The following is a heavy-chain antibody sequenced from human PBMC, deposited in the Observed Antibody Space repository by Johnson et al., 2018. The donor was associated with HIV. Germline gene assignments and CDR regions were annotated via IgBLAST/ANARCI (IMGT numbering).Heavy chain of an antibody. Sequence: QVQLVESGGGVVQPGKSLRLSCAASRFTFSKYAMHWVRQAPGKGLEWVAVISYDATNKYYTDSVKGRFTISRDNSKNTLYLQMNSLRAEDTAVYYCAREFVGYNGFDIWGQGTMVTVSS. CDR2: ISYDATNK. CDR3: AREFVGYNGFDI. V-gene: IGHV3-30*04. CDR1: RFTFSKYA. D-gene: IGHD5-24*01. J-gene: IGHJ3*02.